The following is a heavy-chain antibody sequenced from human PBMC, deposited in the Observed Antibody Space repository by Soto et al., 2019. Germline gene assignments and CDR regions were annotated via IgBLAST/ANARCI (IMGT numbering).Heavy chain of an antibody. CDR1: GYTFTSYD. J-gene: IGHJ4*02. CDR2: MNPNSGNT. CDR3: ARGSVPAAVLAFGY. D-gene: IGHD2-2*01. V-gene: IGHV1-8*01. Sequence: QVPLVQSGAEVKKPGASVKVSCKASGYTFTSYDINWVRQATGQGLEWMGWMNPNSGNTGYAQKFQGRVTMTRNTSISTAYMELSSLRSEDTAVYYCARGSVPAAVLAFGYWGQGTLVTVSS.